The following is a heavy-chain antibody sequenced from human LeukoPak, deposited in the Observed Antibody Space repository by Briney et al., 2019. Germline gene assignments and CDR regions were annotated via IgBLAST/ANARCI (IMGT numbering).Heavy chain of an antibody. D-gene: IGHD6-13*01. CDR3: ARAAHFYSNAFDI. J-gene: IGHJ3*02. V-gene: IGHV3-30*14. Sequence: GWSLRLSCAASGFTFSIYAMQWVRQAPGKGLEWVALISNDGSNKYYAASVKGRFTISRDNSKNTLFLQMYSLRDEDTAIYYCARAAHFYSNAFDIWGLGTMVTVSS. CDR1: GFTFSIYA. CDR2: ISNDGSNK.